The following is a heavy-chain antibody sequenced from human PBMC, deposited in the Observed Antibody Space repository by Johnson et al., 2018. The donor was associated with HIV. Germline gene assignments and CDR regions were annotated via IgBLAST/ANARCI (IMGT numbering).Heavy chain of an antibody. CDR2: IYSGGNT. Sequence: QLVESGGGLVQPGGSLRLSCAASGFTVSSNYMSWVRQAPGKGLEWVSIIYSGGNTYYADSVKGRFTIYRDNSKNTLYLQMNSLRAEDMAVYYCAGLGGSHDAFDIWGQGTMVTVSS. CDR3: AGLGGSHDAFDI. CDR1: GFTVSSNY. J-gene: IGHJ3*02. D-gene: IGHD1-26*01. V-gene: IGHV3-53*01.